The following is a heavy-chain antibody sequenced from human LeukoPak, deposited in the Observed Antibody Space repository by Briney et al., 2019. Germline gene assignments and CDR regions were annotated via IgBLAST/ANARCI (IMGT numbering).Heavy chain of an antibody. CDR1: GYSISSGYY. CDR2: IYHSGST. V-gene: IGHV4-38-2*01. J-gene: IGHJ4*02. D-gene: IGHD3-9*01. Sequence: SETLSLTCAVSGYSISSGYYWGWIRQPPGKGLEWIGSIYHSGSTYYNPSLKSRVTISVDTSKNQFSLKLSSVTAADTAAYYCARIRYFDWLFDYWGQGTLVTVSS. CDR3: ARIRYFDWLFDY.